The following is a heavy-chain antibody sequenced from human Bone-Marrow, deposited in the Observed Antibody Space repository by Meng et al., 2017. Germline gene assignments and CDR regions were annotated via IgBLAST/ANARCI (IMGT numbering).Heavy chain of an antibody. Sequence: PGLWHPSQSLSFISSVSGCSISSRSYYWGCIPHPPGKGLEWIGTIYSRGSTYYNPSLNSRVTISVDTSKNQFSLKLNSLTAADTALYYCATSNALPALNWFDPWGRGTMVTVSS. J-gene: IGHJ5*02. V-gene: IGHV4-39*07. D-gene: IGHD1-1*01. CDR1: GCSISSRSYY. CDR2: IYSRGST. CDR3: ATSNALPALNWFDP.